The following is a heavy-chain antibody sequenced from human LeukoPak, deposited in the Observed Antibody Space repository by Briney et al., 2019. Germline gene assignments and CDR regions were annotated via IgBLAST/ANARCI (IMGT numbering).Heavy chain of an antibody. V-gene: IGHV3-66*04. D-gene: IGHD3-10*01. J-gene: IGHJ4*02. CDR1: GFTVSSNY. CDR2: IYPGGST. CDR3: ARHYYGSGSFYDH. Sequence: GGSLRLSCAASGFTVSSNYMSWVRQAPGKGLEWVSIIYPGGSTYYADSVKGRFTVSRDNAKNSLYLQMNSLRAEDTAVYYCARHYYGSGSFYDHWGQGTLVTVSS.